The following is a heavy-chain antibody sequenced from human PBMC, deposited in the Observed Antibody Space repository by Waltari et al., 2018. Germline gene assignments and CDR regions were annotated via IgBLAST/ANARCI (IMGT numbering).Heavy chain of an antibody. Sequence: QVQLVQSGAEVKTPGASVKVSCKASGYTFTSYAMHWVRQAPGQRLEWMGWINAGNGNTKYSQKFQGRVTITRDTSASTAYMELSSLRSEDTAVYYCARGSDRSGYYYNYWGQGTLVTVSS. V-gene: IGHV1-3*01. CDR3: ARGSDRSGYYYNY. CDR2: INAGNGNT. D-gene: IGHD3-3*01. J-gene: IGHJ4*02. CDR1: GYTFTSYA.